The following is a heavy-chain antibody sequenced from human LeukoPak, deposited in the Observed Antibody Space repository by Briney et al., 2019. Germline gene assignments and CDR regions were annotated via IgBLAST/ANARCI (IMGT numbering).Heavy chain of an antibody. D-gene: IGHD3-3*01. J-gene: IGHJ4*02. CDR1: GYTFTSYY. Sequence: ASVKVSCTASGYTFTSYYMHWVRQAPGQGLEWMGLINPSGGSTSYAQKFQGRVTMTRDTSTSTVYMELSSLRSEDTAVYYCARDFQYDFWSGYYSYWGQGTLVTVSS. CDR2: INPSGGST. V-gene: IGHV1-46*01. CDR3: ARDFQYDFWSGYYSY.